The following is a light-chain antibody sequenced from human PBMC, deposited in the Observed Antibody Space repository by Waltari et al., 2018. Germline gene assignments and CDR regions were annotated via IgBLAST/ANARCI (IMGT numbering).Light chain of an antibody. J-gene: IGKJ4*02. Sequence: EIVLTQSPGSLSLSPGERATLTCRASQTIRDSLAWYQQKPGQAPRLLIYGASSLPSGIPERFSGSGSGTDFSLTISSLQPEDFAMYYCQQSVRLPVTFGRGTRVEMK. CDR1: QTIRDS. CDR2: GAS. V-gene: IGKV3-20*01. CDR3: QQSVRLPVT.